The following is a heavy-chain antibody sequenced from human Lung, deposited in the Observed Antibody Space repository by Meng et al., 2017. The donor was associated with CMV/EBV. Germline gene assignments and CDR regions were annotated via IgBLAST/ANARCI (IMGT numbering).Heavy chain of an antibody. CDR1: GFNFRSYD. J-gene: IGHJ4*02. CDR2: IGTVADT. CDR3: ARGGPYCGTDACYTSIDS. V-gene: IGHV3-13*01. D-gene: IGHD2-2*02. Sequence: GGSXRLXCAASGFNFRSYDFHWVRQGPGKGLEWVSGIGTVADTFYSDSVKGRFTISRDNAKNSVDLQMNSLRAGDTALYYCARGGPYCGTDACYTSIDSWXQGXVVTVSS.